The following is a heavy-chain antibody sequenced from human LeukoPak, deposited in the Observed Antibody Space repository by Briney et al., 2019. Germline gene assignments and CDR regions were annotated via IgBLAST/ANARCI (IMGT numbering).Heavy chain of an antibody. J-gene: IGHJ6*03. CDR2: IYPGDSDT. CDR1: GYSFTSYW. CDR3: ARLLYSNNYYYYMDV. Sequence: GESLKISCKGSGYSFTSYWIGWVRQMPGKGLEWMGIIYPGDSDTRYSPSFQGQVTISADKSISTAYLQWSSLKASDTAMYYCARLLYSNNYYYYMDVWGKGTTVTVSS. V-gene: IGHV5-51*01. D-gene: IGHD4-11*01.